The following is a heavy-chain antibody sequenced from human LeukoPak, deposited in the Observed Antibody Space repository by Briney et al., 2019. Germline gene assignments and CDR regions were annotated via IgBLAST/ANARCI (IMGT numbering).Heavy chain of an antibody. CDR2: IRSKAYGGTT. CDR3: TREKEDYDSSGYYLVYFDY. D-gene: IGHD3-22*01. Sequence: PGGSLRLSCTASGFTFGDYAMSWVRQAPGKGLEWVGFIRSKAYGGTTEYAASVKGRFTISRDDSKSIAYLQMNSLKTEDTAVYYCTREKEDYDSSGYYLVYFDYWGQGTLVTVSS. CDR1: GFTFGDYA. V-gene: IGHV3-49*04. J-gene: IGHJ4*02.